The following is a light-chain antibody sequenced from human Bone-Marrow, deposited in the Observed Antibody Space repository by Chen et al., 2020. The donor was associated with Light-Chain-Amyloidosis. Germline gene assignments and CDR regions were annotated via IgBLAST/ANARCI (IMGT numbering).Light chain of an antibody. CDR3: SSYTIPNTLV. J-gene: IGLJ1*01. CDR2: EVT. V-gene: IGLV2-14*01. CDR1: SSDVGGDNH. Sequence: QSALTQPASVSGSPGQSITISCTGTSSDVGGDNHVSWYQQQPDKAPKLMIYEVTNRPSWVPDRFSGSKSDNAASLTICGLHTDDEADYFGSSYTIPNTLVFGSGTRVTVL.